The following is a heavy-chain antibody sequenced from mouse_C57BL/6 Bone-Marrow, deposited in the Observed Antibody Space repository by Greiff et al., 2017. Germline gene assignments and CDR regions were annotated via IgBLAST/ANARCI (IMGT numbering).Heavy chain of an antibody. CDR2: IDPSDSYT. CDR1: GYTFTSYW. CDR3: AHYYGNYFDY. V-gene: IGHV1-50*01. Sequence: VQLQQPGAELVKSGASVKLSCKASGYTFTSYWMQWVKQRPGQGLEWIGGIDPSDSYTNYNQKFQGKATLTVDTSSSTAYMQLSSLTSEDAAVYYCAHYYGNYFDYWGQGTTLTVSS. J-gene: IGHJ2*01. D-gene: IGHD1-1*01.